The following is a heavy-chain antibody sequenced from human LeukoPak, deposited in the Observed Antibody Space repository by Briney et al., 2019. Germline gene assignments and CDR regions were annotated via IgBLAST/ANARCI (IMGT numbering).Heavy chain of an antibody. Sequence: GGSLRLSCVASGFTFSDHYMSWIRQAPGKGLKWVSYITSSGSTVYYADSVKGRFTFSRDNAKNSLYLQMNSLRAEDTAVYYCARDGRGSYRFDYWGQGTLVTVSS. CDR2: ITSSGSTV. V-gene: IGHV3-11*01. D-gene: IGHD3-16*02. J-gene: IGHJ4*02. CDR3: ARDGRGSYRFDY. CDR1: GFTFSDHY.